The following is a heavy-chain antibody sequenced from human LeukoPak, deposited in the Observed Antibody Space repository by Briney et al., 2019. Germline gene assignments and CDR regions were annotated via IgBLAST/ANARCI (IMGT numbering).Heavy chain of an antibody. CDR2: INYSGST. D-gene: IGHD3-10*01. J-gene: IGHJ4*02. CDR3: ARRRSSGSPYFDY. Sequence: SETLSLTCTVSGGSISSSGYYWGWIRQPPGKGLEWIGIINYSGSTYYNPSLKSRVTISVDTSKNQFSLKLSSVTAADTAVFYCARRRSSGSPYFDYWGQGTLVTVSS. CDR1: GGSISSSGYY. V-gene: IGHV4-39*01.